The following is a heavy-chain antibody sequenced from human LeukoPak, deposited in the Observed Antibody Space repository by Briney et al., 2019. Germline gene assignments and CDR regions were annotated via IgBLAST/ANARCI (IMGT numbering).Heavy chain of an antibody. D-gene: IGHD3-10*01. CDR1: GFSFSSYA. CDR2: ISGSGGST. V-gene: IGHV3-23*01. Sequence: GSLQLSCAASGFSFSSYAMSWVRQAPGKGLEWVSAISGSGGSTYYADSVKGRFTISRDNSKSTLYLQMNSLRAEDTAVYYCAKIDPPSYHYGSGSYPDWGQGTLVTVSS. J-gene: IGHJ4*02. CDR3: AKIDPPSYHYGSGSYPD.